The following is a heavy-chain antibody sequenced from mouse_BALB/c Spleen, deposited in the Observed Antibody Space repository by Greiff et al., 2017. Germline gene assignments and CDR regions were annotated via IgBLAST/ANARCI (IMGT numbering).Heavy chain of an antibody. CDR3: ARAYYRYYYAMDY. CDR2: INSNGGST. J-gene: IGHJ4*01. Sequence: EVKLVESGGGLVQPGGSLKLSCAASGFTFSSYGMSWVRQTPDKRLELVATINSNGGSTYYPDSVKGRFTISRDNAKNTLYLQMSSLKSEDTAMYYCARAYYRYYYAMDYWGQGTSVTVSS. CDR1: GFTFSSYG. D-gene: IGHD2-14*01. V-gene: IGHV5-6-3*01.